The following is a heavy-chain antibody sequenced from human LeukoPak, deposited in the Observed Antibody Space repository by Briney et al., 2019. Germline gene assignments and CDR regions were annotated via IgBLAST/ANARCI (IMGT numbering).Heavy chain of an antibody. CDR2: ISGNGGST. Sequence: GGSLRLSCAASGFTFSSYAMHWVRQAPGKGLEWVSAISGNGGSTYYADSVKGRFTISRDNSKNTLYLQMNSLRAEDTAVYYCAKGRGSGWWDYFDYWGQGTLVTVSS. CDR3: AKGRGSGWWDYFDY. J-gene: IGHJ4*02. V-gene: IGHV3-23*01. CDR1: GFTFSSYA. D-gene: IGHD6-19*01.